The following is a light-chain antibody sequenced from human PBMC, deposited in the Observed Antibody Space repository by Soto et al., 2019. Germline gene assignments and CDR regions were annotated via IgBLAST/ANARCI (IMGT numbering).Light chain of an antibody. CDR2: GAS. V-gene: IGKV3-15*01. J-gene: IGKJ5*01. CDR3: QQYNNWQVT. CDR1: ESIGSN. Sequence: EIVMTQSPATLSVSPGERVTLSCRASESIGSNLAWYQQKPGQAPRLLMYGASTRATGIPARFSGSGSGTEFTLTISSLQSEDFAVYYCQQYNNWQVTFGQGTRLEIK.